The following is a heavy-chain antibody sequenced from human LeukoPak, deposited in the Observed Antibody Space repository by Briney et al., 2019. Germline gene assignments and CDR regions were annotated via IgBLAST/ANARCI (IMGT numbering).Heavy chain of an antibody. V-gene: IGHV3-48*01. D-gene: IGHD5-12*01. J-gene: IGHJ5*02. CDR3: ARDAGNSGYGCDL. CDR2: IRSSSET. Sequence: PGGSLRLSCAASGFTFSSYAMTWVRRAPGKGLEWVSHIRSSSETFYADSVKGRFTISRDNARNSLYLQMNNLRGEDTAIYYCARDAGNSGYGCDLWGQGTLVTVSS. CDR1: GFTFSSYA.